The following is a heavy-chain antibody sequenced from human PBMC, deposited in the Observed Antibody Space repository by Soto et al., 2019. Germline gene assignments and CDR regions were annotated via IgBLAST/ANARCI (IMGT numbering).Heavy chain of an antibody. CDR2: IDPSDSYT. CDR1: GYSFSSSW. CDR3: ATHSRYGNYYYGMDV. J-gene: IGHJ6*02. Sequence: PGEPLKISCKGSGYSFSSSWITWVRQMPGKGLEWMGRIDPSDSYTNYSPSFQGHVTISADKSINTAYLQWNSLKASDTSMYYYATHSRYGNYYYGMDVWGQGTTVTVSS. D-gene: IGHD4-17*01. V-gene: IGHV5-10-1*01.